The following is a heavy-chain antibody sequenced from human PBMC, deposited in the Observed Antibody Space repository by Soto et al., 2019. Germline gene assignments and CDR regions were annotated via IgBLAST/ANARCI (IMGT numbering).Heavy chain of an antibody. CDR2: IFWDDDK. D-gene: IGHD2-21*01. CDR3: AHLALKEMWPRAPVVN. J-gene: IGHJ4*02. CDR1: GFSLSTSGVG. Sequence: SGPTLVNPTQTLTLTCTFSGFSLSTSGVGVGWIRQPPGKALEWLGIIFWDDDKRYRPSLKRRVSITKDTSKNQLVLTMTNMDPVDTATYYCAHLALKEMWPRAPVVNWGQGTPVNVSS. V-gene: IGHV2-5*02.